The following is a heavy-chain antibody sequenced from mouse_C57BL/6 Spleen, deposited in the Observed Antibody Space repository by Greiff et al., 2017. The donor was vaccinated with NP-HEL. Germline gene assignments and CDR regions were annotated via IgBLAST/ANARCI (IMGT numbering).Heavy chain of an antibody. Sequence: VQLQQSGAELVKPGASVKLSCKASGYTFTSYWMQWVKQRPGQGLEWIGEIDPSDSYTNYNQKFKGKATLTVDTSSSTAYMQLSSLTSEDSAVYYCARHGSSYGWFAYWGQRTLVTVSA. D-gene: IGHD1-1*01. CDR3: ARHGSSYGWFAY. V-gene: IGHV1-50*01. CDR1: GYTFTSYW. CDR2: IDPSDSYT. J-gene: IGHJ3*01.